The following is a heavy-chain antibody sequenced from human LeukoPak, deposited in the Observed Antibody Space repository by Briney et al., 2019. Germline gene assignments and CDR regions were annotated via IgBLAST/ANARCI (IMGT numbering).Heavy chain of an antibody. D-gene: IGHD6-19*01. CDR3: ARELEIAVAGTLGY. Sequence: GGSLRLSCAASGFTFSSYAMHWVRQAPGKGLEWVAVIWYDGSNKYYADSVKGRFTISRDHSKNTLYLQMKSLRAEDTAVYHCARELEIAVAGTLGYWGQGTLVTVSS. CDR1: GFTFSSYA. V-gene: IGHV3-33*01. J-gene: IGHJ4*02. CDR2: IWYDGSNK.